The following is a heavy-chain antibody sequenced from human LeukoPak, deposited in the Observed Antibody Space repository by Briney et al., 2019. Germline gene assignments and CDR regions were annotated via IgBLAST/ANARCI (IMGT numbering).Heavy chain of an antibody. D-gene: IGHD5-18*01. J-gene: IGHJ4*02. CDR3: ARQGYRYGNDDY. Sequence: SETLSLTCTASGGSITSSSYYWGWIRQPPGKGLDWIASIYYSGTTYYNPSLKSRVTISVDTSKNQFSLTLSSVTAADTAVYYCARQGYRYGNDDYWGQGTLVTVSS. V-gene: IGHV4-39*01. CDR2: IYYSGTT. CDR1: GGSITSSSYY.